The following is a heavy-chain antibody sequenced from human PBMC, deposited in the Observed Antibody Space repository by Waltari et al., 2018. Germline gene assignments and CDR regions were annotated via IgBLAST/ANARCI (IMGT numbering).Heavy chain of an antibody. D-gene: IGHD1-1*01. Sequence: QVQLVQSGAEVKKPGSSVKVSCKASGCPFSSYAISWVRQAPGQGLEWMGRIIPILGIANYAQKFQGRVTITADKSTSTAYMELSSLRSEDTAVYYCAGSVSKGILWFDPWGQGTLVTVSS. CDR3: AGSVSKGILWFDP. V-gene: IGHV1-69*09. CDR1: GCPFSSYA. CDR2: IIPILGIA. J-gene: IGHJ5*02.